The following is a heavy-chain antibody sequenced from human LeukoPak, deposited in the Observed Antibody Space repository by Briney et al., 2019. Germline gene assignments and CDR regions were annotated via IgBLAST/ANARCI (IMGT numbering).Heavy chain of an antibody. CDR3: ARDFSIASADYYFDY. CDR1: GFTFSSYP. D-gene: IGHD6-13*01. J-gene: IGHJ4*02. V-gene: IGHV3-30*04. Sequence: GRSLRLSCAASGFTFSSYPMPWVRQAPGKGLEWVAVISYDGRNKYHADSVKGRFTISRDNSKNTLYLQMNSLRAEDTAVYYCARDFSIASADYYFDYWGQGTLVTVSP. CDR2: ISYDGRNK.